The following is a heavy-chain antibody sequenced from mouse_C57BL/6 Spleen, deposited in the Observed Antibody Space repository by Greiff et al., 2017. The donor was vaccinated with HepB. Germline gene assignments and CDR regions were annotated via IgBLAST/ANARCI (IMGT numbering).Heavy chain of an antibody. V-gene: IGHV1-26*01. D-gene: IGHD2-4*01. CDR3: ARFAYDYDWNAMDY. CDR2: INPNNGGT. J-gene: IGHJ4*01. Sequence: EVQLQQSGPELVKPGASVKISCKASGYTFTDYYMNWVKQSHGKSLEWIGDINPNNGGTSYNQKFKGKATLTVDKSSSTAYMELRSLTSEDSAVYDCARFAYDYDWNAMDYWGQGTSVTVSS. CDR1: GYTFTDYY.